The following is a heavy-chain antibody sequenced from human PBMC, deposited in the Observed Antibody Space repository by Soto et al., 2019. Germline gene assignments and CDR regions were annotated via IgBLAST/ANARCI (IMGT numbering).Heavy chain of an antibody. Sequence: EVQLLESGGGLVQPGGSLRLSCAASGFSFSDYAMSWVRQAPGKGLEWVSGVSGGGGVTNYADSVKGRFTISRDNSKNTVYLKMNGLRAEDTAIYYCAKGRCSGTSCYSDYWGQGALVTVSS. V-gene: IGHV3-23*01. J-gene: IGHJ4*02. D-gene: IGHD2-15*01. CDR2: VSGGGGVT. CDR3: AKGRCSGTSCYSDY. CDR1: GFSFSDYA.